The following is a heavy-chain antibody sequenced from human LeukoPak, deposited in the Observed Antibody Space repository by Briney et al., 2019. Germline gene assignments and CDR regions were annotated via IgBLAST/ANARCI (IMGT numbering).Heavy chain of an antibody. CDR2: INHSGST. CDR3: ATLGIFGVVPRDY. Sequence: SETLSLTCAVYGGSFSGYYWSWIRQPPGKGLDWIGEINHSGSTNYNPSLKSRVTISVDTSKNQFSLKLSSVTAADTAVYYCATLGIFGVVPRDYWGQGTLVTVSS. D-gene: IGHD3-3*01. CDR1: GGSFSGYY. J-gene: IGHJ4*02. V-gene: IGHV4-34*01.